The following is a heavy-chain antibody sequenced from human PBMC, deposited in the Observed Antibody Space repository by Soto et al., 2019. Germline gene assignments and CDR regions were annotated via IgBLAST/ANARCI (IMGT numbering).Heavy chain of an antibody. CDR2: VYYRGTT. D-gene: IGHD5-12*01. V-gene: IGHV4-59*01. Sequence: QVQLQESGPGLVKPSETLSLTCTVSGGSISTYYWSWIRQPPGKGLEWIGYVYYRGTTNYNPSLKSRATISVDTSKNQFSLKLNSVTAADTAVYYCARGHRWELSGYSFYDSWGQGTLVTVSS. J-gene: IGHJ4*02. CDR3: ARGHRWELSGYSFYDS. CDR1: GGSISTYY.